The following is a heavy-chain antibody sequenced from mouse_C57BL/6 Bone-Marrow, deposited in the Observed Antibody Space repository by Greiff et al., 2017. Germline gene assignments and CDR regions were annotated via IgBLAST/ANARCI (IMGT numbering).Heavy chain of an antibody. Sequence: QVQLQQSGAELVRPGTSVKMSCKASGYTFTNYWIGWAKQRPGHGLEWIGDIYPGGGYTNYTEKFKGKATLTADKSSSTAYMQFSSLTSEDSAIYYCAYGSSPCYFDYWGQGTTLTVSS. D-gene: IGHD1-1*01. CDR2: IYPGGGYT. V-gene: IGHV1-63*01. J-gene: IGHJ2*01. CDR1: GYTFTNYW. CDR3: AYGSSPCYFDY.